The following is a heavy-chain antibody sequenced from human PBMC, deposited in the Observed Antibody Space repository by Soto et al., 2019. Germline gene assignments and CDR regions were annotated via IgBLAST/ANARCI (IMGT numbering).Heavy chain of an antibody. V-gene: IGHV3-30*18. J-gene: IGHJ6*03. CDR3: AKAGYNWNDGLDYYYMDV. CDR2: ISYDGSNK. Sequence: GGSLRLSCAASGFTFSSYGMHWVRQAPGKGLEWVAVISYDGSNKYYADSVKGRFTISRDNSKNTLYLQMNSLRAEDTAVYYCAKAGYNWNDGLDYYYMDVWGKGTTVTVSS. D-gene: IGHD1-1*01. CDR1: GFTFSSYG.